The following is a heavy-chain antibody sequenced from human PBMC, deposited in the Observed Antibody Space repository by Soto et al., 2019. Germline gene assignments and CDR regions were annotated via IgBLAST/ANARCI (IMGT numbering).Heavy chain of an antibody. CDR1: GYTFTSYG. CDR3: ASVVVSSSVSWHDSYYGMDV. V-gene: IGHV1-18*04. J-gene: IGHJ6*02. Sequence: QVQLVQSGAEVKKPGASVKVSCKASGYTFTSYGISWVRQAPGQGLEWMGWISAYNGNTNYAQKLQGRVTMTTDTSTSTAYLELRSLRSDDTAVYYCASVVVSSSVSWHDSYYGMDVWGQGTTVTVSS. D-gene: IGHD6-6*01. CDR2: ISAYNGNT.